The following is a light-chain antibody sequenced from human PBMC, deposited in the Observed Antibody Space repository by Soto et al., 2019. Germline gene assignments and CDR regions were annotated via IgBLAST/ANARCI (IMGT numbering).Light chain of an antibody. CDR1: SSNIGSNT. J-gene: IGLJ3*02. CDR3: LSWDDSLNVRV. V-gene: IGLV1-44*01. Sequence: QSVLTQPPSASGTPGQRVTISCSGSSSNIGSNTINWYQQLPGTAPKLLIYNNNQRPSGVPDRFSGSKSGTSASLAISGLQSEDEADYYCLSWDDSLNVRVFGGGTKVTVL. CDR2: NNN.